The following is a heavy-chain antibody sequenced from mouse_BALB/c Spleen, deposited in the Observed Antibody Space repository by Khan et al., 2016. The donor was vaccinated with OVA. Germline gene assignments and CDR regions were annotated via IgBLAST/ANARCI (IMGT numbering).Heavy chain of an antibody. CDR2: ILPGRDND. CDR1: GYTFSSYW. V-gene: IGHV1-9*01. CDR3: ARGAGTTYGMDD. J-gene: IGHJ4*01. D-gene: IGHD4-1*01. Sequence: QVQLQQSGAELMKPGASVKISCKASGYTFSSYWIEWVKQRPGHGLEWIGEILPGRDNDNFNEKFKGKATITADTSSNIAHMPTSSLTSDASAAPYGARGAGTTYGMDDWGQGTSVTVSS.